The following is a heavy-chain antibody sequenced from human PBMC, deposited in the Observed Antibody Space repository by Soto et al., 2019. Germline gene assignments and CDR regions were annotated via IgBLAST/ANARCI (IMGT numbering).Heavy chain of an antibody. V-gene: IGHV4-4*02. Sequence: QVQLQESGPGLVKPSGTLSLSCAVSGDSISRRNWWSWVRQSPGQGLEWIGEIHHSGSTNYNLSLKSRVTITIDISKNHFSLSLTSVTAADTAVYYCARATAVADEIVYGLDVWGQGTAVTVSS. CDR3: ARATAVADEIVYGLDV. CDR1: GDSISRRNW. J-gene: IGHJ6*02. D-gene: IGHD2-21*02. CDR2: IHHSGST.